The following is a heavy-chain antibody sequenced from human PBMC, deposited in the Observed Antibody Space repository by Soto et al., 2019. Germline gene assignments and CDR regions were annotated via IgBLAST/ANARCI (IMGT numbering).Heavy chain of an antibody. CDR2: ISYDGSNK. V-gene: IGHV3-30-3*01. CDR1: GFTFSSYA. Sequence: GGSLRLSCAASGFTFSSYAMHWVRQAPCKGLEWVSVISYDGSNKYYADSVKGRFTISRDNSKNTLYLQMNSLRAEDTAVYYCARAPQLYYGMDVWGQGTTVTVAS. CDR3: ARAPQLYYGMDV. J-gene: IGHJ6*02. D-gene: IGHD2-2*01.